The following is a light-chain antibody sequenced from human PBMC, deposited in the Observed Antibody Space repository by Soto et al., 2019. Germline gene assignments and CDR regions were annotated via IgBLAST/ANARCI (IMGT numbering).Light chain of an antibody. Sequence: QSVLTQPPSASGTPGQRVTISCSGSSSSIGINSVNWYQQLPGTAPKLLIYSTDQRPSGVPDRFSGSKSGTSASLAISGLQSEEEADYYCAAWDASLNGPVFGGGTKVTVL. J-gene: IGLJ2*01. CDR1: SSSIGINS. CDR2: STD. V-gene: IGLV1-44*01. CDR3: AAWDASLNGPV.